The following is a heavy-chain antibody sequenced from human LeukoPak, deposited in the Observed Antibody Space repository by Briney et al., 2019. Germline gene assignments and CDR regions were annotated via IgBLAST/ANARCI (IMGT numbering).Heavy chain of an antibody. CDR1: GFIFSDYY. CDR3: ARTGGAGSPSDT. D-gene: IGHD3-10*01. V-gene: IGHV3-11*01. Sequence: GGSLRLSCAASGFIFSDYYMTWVRQAPGKGLEGGSYISSSGCIPYYAAFVKGPFTISRDNPKNSLYFEMNSLRDDDTAVYFCARTGGAGSPSDTWGQGTLVTVSS. J-gene: IGHJ5*02. CDR2: ISSSGCIP.